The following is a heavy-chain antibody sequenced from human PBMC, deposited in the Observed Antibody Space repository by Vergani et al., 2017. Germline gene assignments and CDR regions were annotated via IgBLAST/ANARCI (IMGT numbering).Heavy chain of an antibody. CDR1: VFTFISYA. D-gene: IGHD3-10*01. J-gene: IGHJ6*02. V-gene: IGHV3-23*01. Sequence: EVQLLESGGGLVQPGGSLRLSCAASVFTFISYAMSWVRQAPGKGLELVSAISGSGGSTYYADSVKGRFTISRDNSKNTLYLQMNSLRAEDTAVYYCAKDLFELXWFGGVYYYYGMDVWGQGTTVTVSS. CDR3: AKDLFELXWFGGVYYYYGMDV. CDR2: ISGSGGST.